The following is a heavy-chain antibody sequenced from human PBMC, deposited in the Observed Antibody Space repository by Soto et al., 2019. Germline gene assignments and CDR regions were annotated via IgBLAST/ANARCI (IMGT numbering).Heavy chain of an antibody. D-gene: IGHD3-10*01. CDR1: GYTFTSYA. V-gene: IGHV1-3*01. J-gene: IGHJ2*01. Sequence: QVQLVQSGAEVKKPGASVKVSCKASGYTFTSYAMHWLRNAPGPRLEWMRWINAGNGNTKYSQKFQDRVTITRDTSVSAAYTALRRLRSAYTSLDYCARMGRLIWYIDLWGRCTLVTVAS. CDR3: ARMGRLIWYIDL. CDR2: INAGNGNT.